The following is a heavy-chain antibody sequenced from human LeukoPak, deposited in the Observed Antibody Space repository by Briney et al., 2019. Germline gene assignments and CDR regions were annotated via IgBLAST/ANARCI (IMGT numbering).Heavy chain of an antibody. V-gene: IGHV3-48*03. CDR1: GFTFTSYE. CDR2: ISSSGSSI. CDR3: ARGISGSYLDH. Sequence: PGGSLRLSCAASGFTFTSYEMNWVRQAPGKGLEWVSYISSSGSSIYQADSVKGRFTISRDKAKNSLYLQSNSLRAEDTAIYYCARGISGSYLDHWGQGTLVTVSS. J-gene: IGHJ4*02. D-gene: IGHD1-26*01.